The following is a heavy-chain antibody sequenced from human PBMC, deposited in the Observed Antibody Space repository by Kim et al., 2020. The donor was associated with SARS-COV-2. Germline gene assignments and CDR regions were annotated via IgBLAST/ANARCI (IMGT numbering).Heavy chain of an antibody. CDR1: GGSISSYY. Sequence: SETLSLTCTVSGGSISSYYWSWIRQPPGKGLEWIGYIYYSGSTNYNPSLKSRVTISVDTSKNQFSLKLSSVTAADTAVYYCASTSPYYDFSFDPWGQGTLVTVSS. D-gene: IGHD3-3*01. V-gene: IGHV4-59*13. CDR2: IYYSGST. CDR3: ASTSPYYDFSFDP. J-gene: IGHJ5*02.